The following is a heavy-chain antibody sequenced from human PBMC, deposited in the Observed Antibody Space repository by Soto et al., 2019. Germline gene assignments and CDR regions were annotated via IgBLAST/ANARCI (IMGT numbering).Heavy chain of an antibody. V-gene: IGHV1-46*01. CDR1: GYTFTSYD. D-gene: IGHD3-16*02. J-gene: IGHJ3*02. Sequence: ASVKVSCKASGYTFTSYDMHWVRQAPGQGLEWMGIINPSGGSTSYAQKFQGRVTMTRDTSTSTVYMELSSLRSEDTAVYYCAREGGNDYVWGSYRPSLRAFDIWGQGTMVTVSS. CDR2: INPSGGST. CDR3: AREGGNDYVWGSYRPSLRAFDI.